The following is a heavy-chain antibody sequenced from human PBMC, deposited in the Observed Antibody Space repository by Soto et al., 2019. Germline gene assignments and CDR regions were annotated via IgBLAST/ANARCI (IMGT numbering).Heavy chain of an antibody. CDR1: GGSISSDDYY. CDR3: AREGSSSPEYFDF. J-gene: IGHJ4*02. D-gene: IGHD2-15*01. Sequence: SETLSLTCSVSGGSISSDDYYWTWIRQPPXEGLXWIXXIXXTXXXXXTXXLESRVTISIDTSKNQFSLKLSSVSAAETAVYYCAREGSSSPEYFDFWGPGTLVTVSS. CDR2: IXXTXXX. V-gene: IGHV4-30-4*01.